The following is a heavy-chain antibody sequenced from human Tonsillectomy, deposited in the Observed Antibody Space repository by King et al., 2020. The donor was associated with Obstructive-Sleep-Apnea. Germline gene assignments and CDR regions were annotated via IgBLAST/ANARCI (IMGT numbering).Heavy chain of an antibody. CDR2: IIPILGIA. Sequence: QLVQSGAEVKKPGSSVKVSCKASGGTFSSYAISWVRQAPGQGLEWMGGIIPILGIANYAQKFQGRVTITADKSTSTAYMELSSLRSEDTAVYYCAKSPFSSGWYDGAWDYYYGMDVWGQGTTVTVSS. J-gene: IGHJ6*02. V-gene: IGHV1-69*09. D-gene: IGHD6-19*01. CDR3: AKSPFSSGWYDGAWDYYYGMDV. CDR1: GGTFSSYA.